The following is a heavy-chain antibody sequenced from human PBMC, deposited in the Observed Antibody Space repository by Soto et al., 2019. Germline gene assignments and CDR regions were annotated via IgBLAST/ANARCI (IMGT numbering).Heavy chain of an antibody. CDR3: VKDESINWYSGHFRH. CDR2: INWNSGSI. V-gene: IGHV3-9*01. D-gene: IGHD6-13*01. Sequence: GGSLRLSCAASGFTFSSYSMHWVRQVPGKGLEWVSGINWNSGSIGYADSVKGRFAISRDNAKNSLHLQMNSLRAEDTAFYYCVKDESINWYSGHFRHWGQGTLVTVSS. J-gene: IGHJ1*01. CDR1: GFTFSSYS.